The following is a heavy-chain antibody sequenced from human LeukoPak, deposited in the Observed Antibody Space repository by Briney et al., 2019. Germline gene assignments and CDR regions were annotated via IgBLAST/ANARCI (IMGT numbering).Heavy chain of an antibody. CDR1: GFTFSSYS. CDR2: ISSSSSYI. Sequence: GGSLRLSCAASGFTFSSYSMNWVRQAPGKGLEWVSSISSSSSYIYYADSVKGRFTISRDNAKNSLYLQMNSLRAEDTAVYYCARDRYYGDFLYYFDYWGQGTLVTVSS. CDR3: ARDRYYGDFLYYFDY. V-gene: IGHV3-21*01. D-gene: IGHD4-17*01. J-gene: IGHJ4*02.